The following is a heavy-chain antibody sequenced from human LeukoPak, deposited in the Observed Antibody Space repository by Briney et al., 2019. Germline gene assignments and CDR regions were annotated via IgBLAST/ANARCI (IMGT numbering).Heavy chain of an antibody. V-gene: IGHV1-46*01. Sequence: ASVKVSCKASGGTFSSYAISWVRQAPGQGLEWMGIINPSGGSTSYAQKFQGRVTMTRDTSTSTVYMELSSLRSEDTAVYYCARGGSSNWYISYGMDVWGQGTTVTVSS. CDR3: ARGGSSNWYISYGMDV. D-gene: IGHD6-13*01. J-gene: IGHJ6*02. CDR1: GGTFSSYA. CDR2: INPSGGST.